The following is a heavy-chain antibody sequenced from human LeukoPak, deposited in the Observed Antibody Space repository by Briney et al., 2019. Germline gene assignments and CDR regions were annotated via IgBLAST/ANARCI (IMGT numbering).Heavy chain of an antibody. CDR3: ARLYCSGGSCYNAFDI. CDR1: GGSISSYY. CDR2: IYTSGST. Sequence: SETLSLTCTVSGGSISSYYWSRIRQPAGKGLEWIGRIYTSGSTNYNPSLKSRVTMSVDTSKNQFSLKLSSVTAADTAVYYRARLYCSGGSCYNAFDIWGQGTMVTVSS. V-gene: IGHV4-4*07. J-gene: IGHJ3*02. D-gene: IGHD2-15*01.